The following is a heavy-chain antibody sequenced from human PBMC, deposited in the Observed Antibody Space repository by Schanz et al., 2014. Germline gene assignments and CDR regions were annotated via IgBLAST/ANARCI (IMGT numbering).Heavy chain of an antibody. J-gene: IGHJ3*02. V-gene: IGHV3-66*01. CDR2: MYINSGST. CDR1: GFTFSDNY. D-gene: IGHD4-17*01. Sequence: EVQLVESGGGLVQPGGSLRLSCAASGFTFSDNYMAWIRQAPGKGLEWISSMYINSGSTQYADSVKGRFTISRDNSKNTLYLQMNSLRAEDTALYYCAKDPHKDYGGKPQALDIWGQGTMVTVSS. CDR3: AKDPHKDYGGKPQALDI.